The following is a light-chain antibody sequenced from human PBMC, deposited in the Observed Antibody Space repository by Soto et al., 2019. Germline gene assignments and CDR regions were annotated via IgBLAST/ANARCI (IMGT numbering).Light chain of an antibody. CDR3: QLYGIPVGLT. CDR1: QSVGKY. V-gene: IGKV3-20*01. CDR2: GAS. J-gene: IGKJ4*01. Sequence: EIVLTQSPGTLSLSPGERATLSCRASQSVGKYLAWYQQQGGQAPRLLIHGASTRATGIPDRFSGSGSGTDFTLTISRLQPLAFAVYYCQLYGIPVGLTFGGGTKVDTK.